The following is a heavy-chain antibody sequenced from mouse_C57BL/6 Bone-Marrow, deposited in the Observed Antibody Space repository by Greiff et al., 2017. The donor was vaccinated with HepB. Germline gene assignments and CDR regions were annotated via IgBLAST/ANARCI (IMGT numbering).Heavy chain of an antibody. CDR1: GFNIKDDY. V-gene: IGHV14-4*01. Sequence: VQLQQSGAELVRPGASVKLSCTASGFNIKDDYMHWVKQRPEQGLEWIGWIDPENGDTEYASKFQGKATITADTSSNTAYLQLSSLTSEDNAVYYCTTYYYGSSPDYWGQGTTLTVSS. D-gene: IGHD1-1*01. J-gene: IGHJ2*01. CDR3: TTYYYGSSPDY. CDR2: IDPENGDT.